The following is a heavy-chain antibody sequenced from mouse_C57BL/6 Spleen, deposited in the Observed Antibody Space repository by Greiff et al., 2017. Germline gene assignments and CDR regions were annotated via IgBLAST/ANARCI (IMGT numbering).Heavy chain of an antibody. CDR3: AGYSNYVIFAY. D-gene: IGHD2-5*01. CDR2: IYPGSGNT. Sequence: QVQLQQSGPELVTPGASVKISCKASGYSFTSYYIHWVKQRPGQGLEWIGWIYPGSGNTKYHEKFKGKATLTADTSSSTAYMQLSSLTSGDSAVYYDAGYSNYVIFAYWGQGTLVTVSA. CDR1: GYSFTSYY. J-gene: IGHJ3*01. V-gene: IGHV1-66*01.